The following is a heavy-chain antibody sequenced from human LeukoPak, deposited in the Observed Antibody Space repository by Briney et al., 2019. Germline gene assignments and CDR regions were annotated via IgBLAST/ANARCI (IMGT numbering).Heavy chain of an antibody. D-gene: IGHD6-13*01. CDR3: AKAGAAGDYYYYYMDV. V-gene: IGHV3-9*01. CDR2: ISWNSGSI. J-gene: IGHJ6*03. Sequence: PGRSLRASCAASGFTFDDYAMHWVRQAPGKGLEWVSGISWNSGSIGYADSVKGQFTISRDNAKNSLYLQMNSLRAEDTALYYCAKAGAAGDYYYYYMDVWGKGPRHTLSS. CDR1: GFTFDDYA.